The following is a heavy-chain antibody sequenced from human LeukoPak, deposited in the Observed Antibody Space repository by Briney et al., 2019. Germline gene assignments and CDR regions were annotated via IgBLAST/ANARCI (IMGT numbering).Heavy chain of an antibody. J-gene: IGHJ3*02. D-gene: IGHD4-17*01. CDR1: GGSISRSTYY. CDR3: ARLTTVPTSGWDDFDI. Sequence: SETLSLTCTVSGGSISRSTYYWGWIRQPPGMGLEWIGSISYSGSTYYNSSLKSRVTISSDTSRNQFSLRISSVTAAATAVYYCARLTTVPTSGWDDFDIWGQGTMVTVSS. CDR2: ISYSGST. V-gene: IGHV4-39*01.